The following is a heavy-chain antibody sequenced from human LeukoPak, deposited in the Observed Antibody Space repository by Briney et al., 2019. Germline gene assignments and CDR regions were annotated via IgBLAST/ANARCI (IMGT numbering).Heavy chain of an antibody. Sequence: SETLSLTCAVYGGSFSGYYWSWIRQPPGKGLEWIGEINHSGSTNYNPSLKSRVTISVDTSKNQFSLKLSSVTAADTAVYYCARGTAKLDFCYFDSWGQGTLVTVSS. CDR1: GGSFSGYY. V-gene: IGHV4-34*01. J-gene: IGHJ4*02. D-gene: IGHD3-9*01. CDR3: ARGTAKLDFCYFDS. CDR2: INHSGST.